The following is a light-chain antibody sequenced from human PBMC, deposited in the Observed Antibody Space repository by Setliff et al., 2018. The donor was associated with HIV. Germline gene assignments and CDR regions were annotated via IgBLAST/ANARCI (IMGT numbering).Light chain of an antibody. CDR3: ATWDDSLNGNV. CDR2: RNN. CDR1: SSNIGSNI. V-gene: IGLV1-44*01. J-gene: IGLJ1*01. Sequence: QSALTQPPSASGTPGQRVTISCSGSSSNIGSNIVNWYQHLPGTAPKLLIYRNNQRPSGVPDRFSGSKSGTSAFLAISGLQSEDEADYYCATWDDSLNGNVFGSGTKVTVL.